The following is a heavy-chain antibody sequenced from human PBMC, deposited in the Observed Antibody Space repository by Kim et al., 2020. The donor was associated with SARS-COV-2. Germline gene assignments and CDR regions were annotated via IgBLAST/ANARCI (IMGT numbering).Heavy chain of an antibody. Sequence: SETLSLTCTVSGGSISSGGYYWSWIRQHPGKGLEWIGYIYYSGSTYYNASLKSRVTISVDTSKNQFSLKLSSVTAADTAVYYCARASRGAYTIFGVIKWFDPWGQGTLVTVSS. CDR1: GGSISSGGYY. J-gene: IGHJ5*02. CDR3: ARASRGAYTIFGVIKWFDP. CDR2: IYYSGST. D-gene: IGHD3-3*01. V-gene: IGHV4-31*03.